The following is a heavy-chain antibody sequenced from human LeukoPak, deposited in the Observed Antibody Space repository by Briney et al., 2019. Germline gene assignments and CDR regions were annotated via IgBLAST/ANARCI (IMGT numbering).Heavy chain of an antibody. CDR1: GFTFSSYS. CDR3: AKRGPGYFDY. V-gene: IGHV3-23*01. J-gene: IGHJ4*02. CDR2: ITGSGGST. Sequence: GGSLRFSCAASGFTFSSYSMNWVRQAPGKGLEWVSAITGSGGSTYYADSVKGRFTISRDNSKNTLYLQMNSLRAEDTAVYYCAKRGPGYFDYWGQGTLVTVSS. D-gene: IGHD2-8*02.